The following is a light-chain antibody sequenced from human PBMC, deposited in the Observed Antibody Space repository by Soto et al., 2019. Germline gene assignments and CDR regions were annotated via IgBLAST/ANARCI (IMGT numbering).Light chain of an antibody. CDR3: CSYAGSYTYV. Sequence: QSVLTQPRSVSGSPGQSVTISCTGTSSDVGGYNYVSWYQQHPSKAPKLMIFDVSKRPSGVPDRFSGSKSANTASLTISGLQAEDEADYYCCSYAGSYTYVFGTGTKVTVL. J-gene: IGLJ1*01. V-gene: IGLV2-11*01. CDR1: SSDVGGYNY. CDR2: DVS.